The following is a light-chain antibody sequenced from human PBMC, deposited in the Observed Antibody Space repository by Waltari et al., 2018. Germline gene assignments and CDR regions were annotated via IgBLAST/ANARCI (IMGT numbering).Light chain of an antibody. CDR3: ATWDNSLNGPV. CDR2: TND. J-gene: IGLJ2*01. V-gene: IGLV1-44*01. Sequence: QSVLSQPPSASGTPGQGVAISCSGSSSNIGSNAVDWYQQFPGSAHKLLSYTNDPRPPGGPGRFAGSKSGTSASLAISGLQSEDEAHYYCATWDNSLNGPVFGGGTKLTVL. CDR1: SSNIGSNA.